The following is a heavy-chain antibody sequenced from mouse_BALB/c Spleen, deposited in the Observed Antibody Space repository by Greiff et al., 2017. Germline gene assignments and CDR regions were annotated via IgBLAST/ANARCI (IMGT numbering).Heavy chain of an antibody. V-gene: IGHV1-12*01. J-gene: IGHJ2*01. CDR1: GYTFTSYN. CDR2: IYPGNGDT. Sequence: QVQLQQPGAELVKPGASVKMSCKASGYTFTSYNMHWVKQTPGQGLEWIGAIYPGNGDTSYNQKFKGKATLTADKSSSTAYMQLSSLTSEDSAVYYCARRPFDYWGQGTTLTVSS. CDR3: ARRPFDY.